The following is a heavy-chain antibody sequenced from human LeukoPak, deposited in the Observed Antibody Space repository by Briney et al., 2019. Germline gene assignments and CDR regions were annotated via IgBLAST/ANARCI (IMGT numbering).Heavy chain of an antibody. CDR2: IYYSGST. D-gene: IGHD6-13*01. J-gene: IGHJ1*01. CDR3: ARGPGSWPLEYFQH. Sequence: SETLSLTCTISGGSISSYYWRWIRQPPGKGMEWIGYIYYSGSTNYNPSLKSRVTISVDTSKNQFSLKLSSVTAADTAVYYCARGPGSWPLEYFQHWGQGTLVTVSS. CDR1: GGSISSYY. V-gene: IGHV4-59*12.